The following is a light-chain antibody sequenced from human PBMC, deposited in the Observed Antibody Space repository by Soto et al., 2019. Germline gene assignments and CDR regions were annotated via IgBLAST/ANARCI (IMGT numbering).Light chain of an antibody. CDR3: SSLTTSHTYG. V-gene: IGLV2-14*03. CDR2: HVT. J-gene: IGLJ1*01. CDR1: SSDIGHYDY. Sequence: QSVLTQPASVSVSHAQSITISCTGASSDIGHYDYVSWSQQHPGKAPKLMIYHVTYRPSAFSNRYSGSKSGNSASLTISGLQAGNEADYVCSSLTTSHTYGFGSGTKVTVL.